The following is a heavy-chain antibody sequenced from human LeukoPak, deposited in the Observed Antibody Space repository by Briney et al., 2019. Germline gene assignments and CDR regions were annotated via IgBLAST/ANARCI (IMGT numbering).Heavy chain of an antibody. CDR3: AKVGKRMAAAGDYYFYMDV. CDR1: GDSVSSNSAA. Sequence: SQTLSLTCAISGDSVSSNSAAWSWIRQSPSRGLEWLGRRYYRCKWYNDYAVCVKSRITINSDTSKNHFFLQLNSVTPEDTAVYYCAKVGKRMAAAGDYYFYMDVWGKGTTVTVSS. J-gene: IGHJ6*03. V-gene: IGHV6-1*01. D-gene: IGHD6-13*01. CDR2: RYYRCKWYN.